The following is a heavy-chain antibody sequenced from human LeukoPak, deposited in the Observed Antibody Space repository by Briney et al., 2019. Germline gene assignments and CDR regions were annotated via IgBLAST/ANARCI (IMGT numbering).Heavy chain of an antibody. CDR2: IYYSGST. D-gene: IGHD3-3*01. J-gene: IGHJ6*03. CDR3: ATAWSGYTRNYYYMDV. V-gene: IGHV4-59*12. CDR1: GGSISSYY. Sequence: PSETLSLTCTVSGGSISSYYWSWIRQPPGKGLEWIGYIYYSGSTNYNPSLKSRVTISVDTSKNQFSLKLSSVTAADTAVYYCATAWSGYTRNYYYMDVWGKGTTVTVSS.